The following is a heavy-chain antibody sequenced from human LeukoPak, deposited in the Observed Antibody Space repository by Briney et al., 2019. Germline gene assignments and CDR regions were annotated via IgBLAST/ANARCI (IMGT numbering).Heavy chain of an antibody. CDR3: ARGSPYYYDSSGYYSPRLDY. CDR2: IHYSGST. V-gene: IGHV4-59*11. Sequence: SETLSLTCTVSGGSISSHYWSWIRQPPGKGLEWIGYIHYSGSTNYNPSLKSRVTISVDTSKNQFSLKLSSVTAADTAVYYCARGSPYYYDSSGYYSPRLDYWGQGTLVTVSS. J-gene: IGHJ4*02. CDR1: GGSISSHY. D-gene: IGHD3-22*01.